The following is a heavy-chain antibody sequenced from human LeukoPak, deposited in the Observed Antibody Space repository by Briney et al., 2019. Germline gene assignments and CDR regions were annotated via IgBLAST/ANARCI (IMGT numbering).Heavy chain of an antibody. J-gene: IGHJ6*02. V-gene: IGHV3-21*01. CDR3: ARAVPAIYYYGMDV. D-gene: IGHD2-2*01. Sequence: PGGSLRLSCAASGFTFSGYSMNWVRQAPGKGLEWVSSISSSSSYIYYADSVKGRFTISRDNAKNSLYLQMNSLRAEDTAVYYCARAVPAIYYYGMDVWGQGTTVTVSS. CDR2: ISSSSSYI. CDR1: GFTFSGYS.